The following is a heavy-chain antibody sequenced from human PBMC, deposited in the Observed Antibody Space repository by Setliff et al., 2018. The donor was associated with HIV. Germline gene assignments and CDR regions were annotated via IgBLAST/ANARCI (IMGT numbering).Heavy chain of an antibody. V-gene: IGHV1-2*02. D-gene: IGHD3-10*01. CDR1: GYTFNGYY. CDR3: AKGEQNALRCFGSLPEGEYFQH. CDR2: SNPKSGGA. Sequence: VASVKVSCKASGYTFNGYYIHWLRQAPGQGLEWMGWSNPKSGGANYAQKFQGRVTMTSGTSVTTVYMELSRLTSDDTAVYFCAKGEQNALRCFGSLPEGEYFQHWGQGTVVTVSS. J-gene: IGHJ1*01.